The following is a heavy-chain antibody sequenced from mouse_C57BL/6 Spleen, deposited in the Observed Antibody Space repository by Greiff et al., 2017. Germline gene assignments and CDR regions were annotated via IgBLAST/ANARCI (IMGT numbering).Heavy chain of an antibody. J-gene: IGHJ4*01. D-gene: IGHD2-5*01. CDR1: GYTFTDYY. V-gene: IGHV1-19*01. Sequence: EVQLQQSGPVLVKPGASVKMSCKASGYTFTDYYMNWVKQRHGKSLEWIGFINPYNGGTSYNQKFKGKATLTVNKSSSTAYMELNSLTSEDSAVYYCARDSNYGDYYAMDYWGQGTSVTVSS. CDR3: ARDSNYGDYYAMDY. CDR2: INPYNGGT.